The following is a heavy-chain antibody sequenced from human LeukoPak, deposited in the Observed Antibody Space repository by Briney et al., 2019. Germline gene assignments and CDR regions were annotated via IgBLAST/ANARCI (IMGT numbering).Heavy chain of an antibody. V-gene: IGHV4-4*07. Sequence: SETLSLTCTVSGGSISSYYWSWIRRPAGKGLESIGHISTSGSTNYNPSLKSRVTMSVDTSKNQFSLKLSSVTAADTAVYYCARVRYSDSSVLTRKRSYYFDYWGQGTLVTVSS. D-gene: IGHD3-22*01. J-gene: IGHJ4*02. CDR1: GGSISSYY. CDR2: ISTSGST. CDR3: ARVRYSDSSVLTRKRSYYFDY.